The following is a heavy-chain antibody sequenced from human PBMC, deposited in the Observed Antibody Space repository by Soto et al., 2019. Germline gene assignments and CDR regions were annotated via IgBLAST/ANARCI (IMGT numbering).Heavy chain of an antibody. J-gene: IGHJ6*02. CDR2: ISSDNGNT. CDR1: GYTFTSYG. D-gene: IGHD3-9*01. Sequence: ASVKVSCKASGYTFTSYGISWVRQAPGQGLEWMGWISSDNGNTNYAQKLQGRVTLTTDTSTSTAYMELRSLRSDDTAVYYCARGQNYDIVTGYLYYYGMDVWGQGTPVPVSS. V-gene: IGHV1-18*01. CDR3: ARGQNYDIVTGYLYYYGMDV.